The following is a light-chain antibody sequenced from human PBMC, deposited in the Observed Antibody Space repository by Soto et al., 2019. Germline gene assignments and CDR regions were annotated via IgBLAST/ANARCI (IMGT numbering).Light chain of an antibody. CDR2: RAS. CDR1: QSIGIY. CDR3: QQSYSPQYT. J-gene: IGKJ2*01. V-gene: IGKV1-39*01. Sequence: DIQMTQPPSSLSAFVGDTVTIPCRASQSIGIYLNWYQHKSGKVPKLLIFRASSLQSGVPSTFSGSGSGTDFTLTISSLQPEDFATYYCQQSYSPQYTFGQETKLDIQ.